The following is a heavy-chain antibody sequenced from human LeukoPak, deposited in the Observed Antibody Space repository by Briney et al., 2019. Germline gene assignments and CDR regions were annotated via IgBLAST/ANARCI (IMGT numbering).Heavy chain of an antibody. CDR1: GYSISSGYY. V-gene: IGHV4-38-2*02. D-gene: IGHD3-10*01. J-gene: IGHJ4*02. CDR2: IYHSGST. Sequence: PSETLSLTCTVSGYSISSGYYRGWIRQPPGKGLEWIGSIYHSGSTYYNPSLKSRVTISVDTSKNQFSLKLSSVTAADTAVYYCASFGTFYYSGSGSPLFWGQGTLVTVSS. CDR3: ASFGTFYYSGSGSPLF.